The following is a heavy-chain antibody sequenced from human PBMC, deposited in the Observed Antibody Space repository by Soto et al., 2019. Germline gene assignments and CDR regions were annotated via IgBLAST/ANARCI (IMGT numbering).Heavy chain of an antibody. CDR3: ARHGHYDILTGPKDY. V-gene: IGHV5-10-1*01. Sequence: PGESLKISCKGSGYRFTSYWISWVRQMPGKGLEWMGRIDPSDSYTNYSPSFQGHVTISADKSISTAYLQWSSLKASDTAMYYCARHGHYDILTGPKDYWGQGTLVTVSS. J-gene: IGHJ4*02. CDR2: IDPSDSYT. CDR1: GYRFTSYW. D-gene: IGHD3-9*01.